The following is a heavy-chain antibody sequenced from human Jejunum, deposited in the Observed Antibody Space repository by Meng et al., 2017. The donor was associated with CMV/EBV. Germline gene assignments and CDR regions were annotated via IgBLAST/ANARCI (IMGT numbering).Heavy chain of an antibody. D-gene: IGHD2/OR15-2a*01. Sequence: FSGGSISSSISYWGWLRQPPGKGLEWIGSIFYTGGTYYNPSLTSRVTISVDTSKSHLSLELSSVTAADTAMYYCARQYGRSVFDYWGQGTLVTVSS. V-gene: IGHV4-39*07. CDR1: GGSISSSISY. CDR2: IFYTGGT. CDR3: ARQYGRSVFDY. J-gene: IGHJ4*02.